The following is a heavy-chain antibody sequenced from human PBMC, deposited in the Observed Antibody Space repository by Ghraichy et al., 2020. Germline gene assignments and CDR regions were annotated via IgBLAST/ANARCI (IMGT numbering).Heavy chain of an antibody. CDR3: ARNDYSNYWGTYYYYGMDV. D-gene: IGHD4-11*01. CDR1: GGTFSSYA. V-gene: IGHV1-69*13. Sequence: SVKVSCKASGGTFSSYAISWVRQAPGQGLEWMGGIIPIFGTANYAQKFQGRVTITADESTSTVYMELSSLRSEDTAVYYCARNDYSNYWGTYYYYGMDVWGQGTTVTVSS. CDR2: IIPIFGTA. J-gene: IGHJ6*02.